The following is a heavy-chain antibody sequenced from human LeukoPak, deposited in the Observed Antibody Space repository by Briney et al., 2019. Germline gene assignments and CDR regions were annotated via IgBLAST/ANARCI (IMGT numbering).Heavy chain of an antibody. CDR2: ISGSGGST. D-gene: IGHD5-18*01. Sequence: GGSLRLSCAASGFTFSSYAMSWVRQAPGKGLEWVSAISGSGGSTYYADSVKGWFTISRDNSKNTLYLQMNSLRAEDTAEYYCATTQRGYSYYYYGMDVWGQGTTVTVSS. V-gene: IGHV3-23*01. CDR1: GFTFSSYA. CDR3: ATTQRGYSYYYYGMDV. J-gene: IGHJ6*02.